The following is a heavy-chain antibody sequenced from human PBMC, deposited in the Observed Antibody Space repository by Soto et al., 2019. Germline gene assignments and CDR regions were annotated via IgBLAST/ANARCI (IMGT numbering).Heavy chain of an antibody. CDR2: IIPILGIA. J-gene: IGHJ5*02. V-gene: IGHV1-69*02. Sequence: QVQLVQSGAEVKKPGSSVKVSCKASGGTFSSYTISWVRQAPGQGLEWMGRIIPILGIANYAQKFQGRVTITADKSTSTAYMELSSLRSGDTAVYYCAGGSGSYPENWFDPWGQGTLVTVSS. CDR1: GGTFSSYT. D-gene: IGHD3-10*01. CDR3: AGGSGSYPENWFDP.